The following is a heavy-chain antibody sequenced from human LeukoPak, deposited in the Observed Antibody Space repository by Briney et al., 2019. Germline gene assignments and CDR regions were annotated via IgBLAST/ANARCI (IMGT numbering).Heavy chain of an antibody. D-gene: IGHD5-24*01. CDR1: GGSINSDY. J-gene: IGHJ3*02. V-gene: IGHV4-59*01. CDR3: ARVGGMTTINNAAFDI. CDR2: IYHSGST. Sequence: PSETLSLTCSVSGGSINSDYWNWIRQPPGKGLEWIGYIYHSGSTNYNPSLKSRVTISIDKSKKQFSLKLISVTAADTAIYYCARVGGMTTINNAAFDIWGQGTMVTVSS.